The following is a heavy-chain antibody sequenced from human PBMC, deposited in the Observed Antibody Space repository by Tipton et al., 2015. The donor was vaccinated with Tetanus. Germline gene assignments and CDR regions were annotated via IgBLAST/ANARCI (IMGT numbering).Heavy chain of an antibody. D-gene: IGHD3-10*01. Sequence: GSLRLSCAASRFTFSDYYMSWIRQAPGKGLEWISYISPGGTTINYLDSVKGRFTISRDNAKNLMFLQMSALRAEDTAAYYCARDAYGSGSYFDLWGLGTLVTVSS. J-gene: IGHJ4*02. CDR3: ARDAYGSGSYFDL. V-gene: IGHV3-11*01. CDR2: ISPGGTTI. CDR1: RFTFSDYY.